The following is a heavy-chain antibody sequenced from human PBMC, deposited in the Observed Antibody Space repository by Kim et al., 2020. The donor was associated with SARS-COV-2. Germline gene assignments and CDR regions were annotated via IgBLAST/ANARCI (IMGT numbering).Heavy chain of an antibody. Sequence: ADSVKGRCTISRDNAKNMVSVQMNSLRAEETAVYYCARVELRGVHGLDSWGQGTLVTVSS. V-gene: IGHV3-74*01. J-gene: IGHJ4*02. CDR3: ARVELRGVHGLDS. D-gene: IGHD3-10*01.